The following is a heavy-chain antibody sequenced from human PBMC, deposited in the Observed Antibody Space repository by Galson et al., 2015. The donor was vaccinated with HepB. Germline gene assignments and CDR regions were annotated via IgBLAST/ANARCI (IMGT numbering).Heavy chain of an antibody. V-gene: IGHV1-3*01. CDR1: GYTFTSYA. Sequence: VKVSCKASGYTFTSYAIHWARQAPGQRLEWMGWINAGNGDTKYSQQFQGRVTITRDTSATTAYMELSSLTSEDTAVFYCARTIFGVVSDGFDIWGQGSMVTVSP. D-gene: IGHD3-3*01. CDR3: ARTIFGVVSDGFDI. CDR2: INAGNGDT. J-gene: IGHJ3*02.